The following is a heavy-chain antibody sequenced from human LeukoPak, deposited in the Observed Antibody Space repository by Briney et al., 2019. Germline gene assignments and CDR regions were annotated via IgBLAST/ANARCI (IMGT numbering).Heavy chain of an antibody. Sequence: GGSLRLSCAASGFTFSSYGMHWVRQAPGKGLEWVAVISYDGSNKYYADSVKGRFTISRDNSKNTLYLQMNSLRAEDTAVYYCAKGTTLPAWFGESEGCDYWGQGTLVTVSS. V-gene: IGHV3-30*18. D-gene: IGHD3-10*01. CDR3: AKGTTLPAWFGESEGCDY. CDR2: ISYDGSNK. J-gene: IGHJ4*02. CDR1: GFTFSSYG.